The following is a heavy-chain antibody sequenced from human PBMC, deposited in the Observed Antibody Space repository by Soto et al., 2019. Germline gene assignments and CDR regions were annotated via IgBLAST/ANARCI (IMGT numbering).Heavy chain of an antibody. Sequence: QITLKESGPPLVKPTQTLTLTCNFSGFSLSTSGVGVGWIRQPPGKALEWLALIYWDDDKRYSPSLKSRLTITKDTSKNQVVLTMTYMDPVDTAAYYCVHIRYGSGLFDYWGQGTLVTVSS. D-gene: IGHD3-10*01. J-gene: IGHJ4*02. V-gene: IGHV2-5*02. CDR3: VHIRYGSGLFDY. CDR1: GFSLSTSGVG. CDR2: IYWDDDK.